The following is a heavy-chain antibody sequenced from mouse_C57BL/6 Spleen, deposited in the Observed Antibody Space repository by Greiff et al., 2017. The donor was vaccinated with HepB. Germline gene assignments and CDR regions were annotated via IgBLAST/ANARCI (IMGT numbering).Heavy chain of an antibody. Sequence: QVQLKESGAELVKPGASVKLSCKASGYTFTEYTIHWVKQRSGQGLEWIGWFYPGSGSIKYNEKFKDKATLTADKSSSTVYMELSRLTSEDSAVYFCARHEEGPYYSPYAMDYWGQGTSVTVSS. CDR3: ARHEEGPYYSPYAMDY. CDR1: GYTFTEYT. V-gene: IGHV1-62-2*01. J-gene: IGHJ4*01. D-gene: IGHD1-1*01. CDR2: FYPGSGSI.